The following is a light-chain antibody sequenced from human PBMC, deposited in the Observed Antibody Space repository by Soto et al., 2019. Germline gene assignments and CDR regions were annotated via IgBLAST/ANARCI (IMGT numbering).Light chain of an antibody. CDR1: GSKIGSNY. CDR3: GAWVSRLSVVV. J-gene: IGLJ3*02. CDR2: DND. Sequence: QSVLTQPPSVSAAPGPKVTISCSGAGSKIGSNYVSWYQQLPGTAPKLLIFDNDKRPSGIPDRFSGSRSGTSGTLAITGLQTGDESDYYCGAWVSRLSVVVFGGGTKLTLL. V-gene: IGLV1-51*01.